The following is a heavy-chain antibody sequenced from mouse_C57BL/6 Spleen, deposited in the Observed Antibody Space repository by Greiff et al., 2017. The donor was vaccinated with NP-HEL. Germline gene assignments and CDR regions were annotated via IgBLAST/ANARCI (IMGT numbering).Heavy chain of an antibody. CDR3: AGRGLYGNSSYYYAMDY. D-gene: IGHD2-1*01. CDR2: IYPRSGNT. V-gene: IGHV1-81*01. CDR1: GYTFTSYG. Sequence: VQLQQSGAELARPGASVKLSCKASGYTFTSYGISWVKQRTGQGLEWIGEIYPRSGNTYYNEKFKGKATLTADKSSSTAYMELRSLTSEDSACYFGAGRGLYGNSSYYYAMDYWGQGTSVTVSS. J-gene: IGHJ4*01.